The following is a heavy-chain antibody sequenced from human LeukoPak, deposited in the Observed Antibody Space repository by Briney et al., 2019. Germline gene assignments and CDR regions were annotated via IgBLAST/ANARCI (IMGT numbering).Heavy chain of an antibody. Sequence: SQTLSLSCAISAHSVSTSAVAWNRVRQSPSRGLEWLGRTYYTSKWNTDYAVSVKSRIVVNPDTSKNQFSLQLNSVTSEDTAVYYCARGRASAFDVWGQGTMVTVSS. J-gene: IGHJ3*01. D-gene: IGHD6-25*01. CDR1: AHSVSTSAVA. CDR2: TYYTSKWNT. CDR3: ARGRASAFDV. V-gene: IGHV6-1*01.